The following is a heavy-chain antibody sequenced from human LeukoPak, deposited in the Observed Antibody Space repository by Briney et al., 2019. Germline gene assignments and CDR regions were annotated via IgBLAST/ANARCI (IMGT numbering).Heavy chain of an antibody. D-gene: IGHD2-15*01. V-gene: IGHV3-11*01. Sequence: GGSLKLSCEASGLPFSDYYMSWIGQAPGKGLEGVSYIISRGSTIYYADSVKGRFTISRDNAKNSLYLQMNSLRAEDTAMYYCARKACSGGSCYSFNWFDPWGQGTLVTVSS. CDR2: IISRGSTI. CDR1: GLPFSDYY. J-gene: IGHJ5*02. CDR3: ARKACSGGSCYSFNWFDP.